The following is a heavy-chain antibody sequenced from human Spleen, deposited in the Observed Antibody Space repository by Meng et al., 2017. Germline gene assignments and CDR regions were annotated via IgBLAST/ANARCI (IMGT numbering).Heavy chain of an antibody. CDR3: AKRIYYDSSGHALDY. D-gene: IGHD3-22*01. J-gene: IGHJ4*02. CDR1: GFNFSDYF. V-gene: IGHV3-11*04. CDR2: ISITGSSI. Sequence: GGSLRLSCAGSGFNFSDYFMTWIRQAPGKGLEWVSYISITGSSIYYADSVQGRFTISRDNAKNSLYLQMNSLRAEDTAVYYCAKRIYYDSSGHALDYWGQGTLVTVSS.